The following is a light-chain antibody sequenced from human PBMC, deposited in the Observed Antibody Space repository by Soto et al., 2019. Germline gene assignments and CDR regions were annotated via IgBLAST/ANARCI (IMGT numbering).Light chain of an antibody. J-gene: IGKJ1*01. Sequence: EIVMTQSPATLSVSPWEGATLSCRASQSVSSKLAWYQQKPGQAPRLLIYGASTRATGIPARFSGSGSGTEFTLIISSLQSEDSAVDYCQQYNSWLWTFGQGTKVDIK. V-gene: IGKV3-15*01. CDR3: QQYNSWLWT. CDR2: GAS. CDR1: QSVSSK.